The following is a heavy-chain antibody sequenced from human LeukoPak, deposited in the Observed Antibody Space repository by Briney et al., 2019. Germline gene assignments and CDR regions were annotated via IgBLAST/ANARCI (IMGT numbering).Heavy chain of an antibody. Sequence: PGGSLRLSCAASGFTFSSYAMSWVRQAPGKGLEWVSAISGSGGSTYYADSVKGRFTISRDNSKNTLYLQMNSLRAEDTAVYYCAKDYFYYYDSSGSYNWFDPWGQGTLVTVSS. J-gene: IGHJ5*02. CDR2: ISGSGGST. CDR1: GFTFSSYA. CDR3: AKDYFYYYDSSGSYNWFDP. V-gene: IGHV3-23*01. D-gene: IGHD3-22*01.